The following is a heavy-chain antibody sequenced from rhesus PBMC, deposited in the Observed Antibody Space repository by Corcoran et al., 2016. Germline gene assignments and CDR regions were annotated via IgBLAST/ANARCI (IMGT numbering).Heavy chain of an antibody. CDR1: GGSISGGYD. Sequence: QVQLQESGPGVVKPSETLSLTCAVSGGSISGGYDWSWIRQPPGKGLEWIGYIYGSSGSTNYNPSLKNRVTISKDASKNEFSLKLSSVTAADTAVYYCARGPLTGVIGYWGQGVLVTVSS. V-gene: IGHV4-76*01. J-gene: IGHJ4*01. CDR2: IYGSSGST. D-gene: IGHD3-34*01. CDR3: ARGPLTGVIGY.